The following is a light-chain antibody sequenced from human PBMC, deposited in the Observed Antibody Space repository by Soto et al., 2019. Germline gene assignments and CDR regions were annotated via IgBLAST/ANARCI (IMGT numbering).Light chain of an antibody. Sequence: EIVLTQSPGTLSLSPGERATLSCRASQSVSSAYLAWYQQKPGQAPRLLIYGASSRATGIPDRFSGSESGTDFTLTISRLEPEDFAVYYGHLYGTSFRVTFGPGTKVDVK. V-gene: IGKV3-20*01. CDR1: QSVSSAY. J-gene: IGKJ3*01. CDR3: HLYGTSFRVT. CDR2: GAS.